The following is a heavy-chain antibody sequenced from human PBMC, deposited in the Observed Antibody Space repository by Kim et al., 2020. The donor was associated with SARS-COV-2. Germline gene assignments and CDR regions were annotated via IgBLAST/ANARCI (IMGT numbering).Heavy chain of an antibody. Sequence: GGSLRLSCAASGFTFSSYGMHWVRQAPGKGLEWVAVIWYDGSNKYYADSVKGRFTISRDNSKNTLYLQMNSLRAEDTAVYYCAKDLRWIRRFGELLSYYYGMDVWGQGTTVTVSS. CDR2: IWYDGSNK. V-gene: IGHV3-33*06. D-gene: IGHD3-10*01. CDR3: AKDLRWIRRFGELLSYYYGMDV. CDR1: GFTFSSYG. J-gene: IGHJ6*02.